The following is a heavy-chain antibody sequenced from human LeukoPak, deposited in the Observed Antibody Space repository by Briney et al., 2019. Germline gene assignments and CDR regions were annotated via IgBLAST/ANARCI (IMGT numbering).Heavy chain of an antibody. CDR2: ISSSSSYI. J-gene: IGHJ6*02. V-gene: IGHV3-21*01. CDR3: ASDWSYNQYCVLDV. D-gene: IGHD3-3*01. Sequence: GSLRLSCAASGFTFSSDSMNGVRQAPGKGLEWVSSISSSSSYIYYADSVKGRFTISRDNAKNSLYLQMNSLRSVYAAVYYCASDWSYNQYCVLDVWGQGTTVTVSS. CDR1: GFTFSSDS.